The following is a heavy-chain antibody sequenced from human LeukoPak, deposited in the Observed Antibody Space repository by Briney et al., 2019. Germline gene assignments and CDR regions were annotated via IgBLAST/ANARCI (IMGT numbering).Heavy chain of an antibody. D-gene: IGHD6-19*01. Sequence: ASVKVSCKASGYTFTSYGISWVRQAPGQGLEWMGWISAYNGNTNYAQKLQGRVTMTTDTSTSTAYMELRSLRSDDTAVYYWARDWKGSGWAHNWFDPWGQGTLVTVSS. J-gene: IGHJ5*02. CDR2: ISAYNGNT. V-gene: IGHV1-18*01. CDR3: ARDWKGSGWAHNWFDP. CDR1: GYTFTSYG.